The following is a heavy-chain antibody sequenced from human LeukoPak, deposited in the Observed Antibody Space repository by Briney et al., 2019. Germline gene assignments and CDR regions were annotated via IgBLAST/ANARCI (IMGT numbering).Heavy chain of an antibody. V-gene: IGHV1-2*02. Sequence: GASVKVSCKTAGYTFTDHHMHWVRQAPGQGLEWMGWINPNSGDTDYAQKFQGRVTMTRDTSISTAYMELSRLGSDDTAVYYCARAGVVPAADYHYHYMDVWGRGATVTVSS. CDR2: INPNSGDT. CDR3: ARAGVVPAADYHYHYMDV. CDR1: GYTFTDHH. D-gene: IGHD2-2*01. J-gene: IGHJ6*03.